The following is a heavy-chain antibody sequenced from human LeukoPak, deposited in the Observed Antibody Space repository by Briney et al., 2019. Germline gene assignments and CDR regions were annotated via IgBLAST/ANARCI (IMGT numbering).Heavy chain of an antibody. CDR1: GGSISSYY. V-gene: IGHV4-59*08. J-gene: IGHJ4*02. D-gene: IGHD4-17*01. Sequence: SETLSLTCTVSGGSISSYYWSWIRQPPGKGLEWIGYIYYSGSTNYNPSLKGRVTISVDTSKNLFSLKLSSVTAADTAVYYCARQGDDYGDYGGFDYWGQGTLVTVSS. CDR2: IYYSGST. CDR3: ARQGDDYGDYGGFDY.